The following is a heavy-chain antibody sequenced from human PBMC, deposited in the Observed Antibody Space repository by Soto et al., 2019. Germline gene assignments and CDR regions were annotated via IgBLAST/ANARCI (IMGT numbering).Heavy chain of an antibody. CDR3: ASLLLYDSSDYYYGDWYFDL. V-gene: IGHV1-2*02. CDR2: INPNSGGT. Sequence: ASVKVSCKASGYTFTGYYMHWVRQAPGQGLEWMGWINPNSGGTNYAQKFQGRVTMTRDTSISTAYMELSRLRSDDTAVYYCASLLLYDSSDYYYGDWYFDLWGRGTLVTVSS. CDR1: GYTFTGYY. D-gene: IGHD3-22*01. J-gene: IGHJ2*01.